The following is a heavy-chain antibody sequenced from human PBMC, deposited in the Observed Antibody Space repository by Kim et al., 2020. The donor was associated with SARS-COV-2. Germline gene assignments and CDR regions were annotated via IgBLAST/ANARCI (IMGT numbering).Heavy chain of an antibody. CDR2: INTNTGNP. CDR1: GHIFSSYA. CDR3: ASSMLYGVISAFDL. J-gene: IGHJ3*01. V-gene: IGHV7-4-1*02. Sequence: ASVKVSCKASGHIFSSYAMNWVRQAPGQGLEWMGWINTNTGNPTYAQGFTGRFVFSLDTSDSTTYLQITSLKSEDTAVYYCASSMLYGVISAFDLWGQRTMLTISS. D-gene: IGHD3-10*01.